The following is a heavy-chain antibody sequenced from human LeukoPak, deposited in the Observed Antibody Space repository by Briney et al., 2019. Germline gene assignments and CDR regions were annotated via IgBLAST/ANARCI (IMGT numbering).Heavy chain of an antibody. Sequence: PGGSLRLSCAASGFTFSSYWMSWVRQAPGKGLEWVANINKDGGEKYYVDSVKGRFTSSRDNAKNSLYLQMNSLRDEDTAVYYCAREPPGNYDTSGYYYAHFDSWGQGTLVTVSS. CDR1: GFTFSSYW. CDR2: INKDGGEK. V-gene: IGHV3-7*01. J-gene: IGHJ4*02. CDR3: AREPPGNYDTSGYYYAHFDS. D-gene: IGHD3-22*01.